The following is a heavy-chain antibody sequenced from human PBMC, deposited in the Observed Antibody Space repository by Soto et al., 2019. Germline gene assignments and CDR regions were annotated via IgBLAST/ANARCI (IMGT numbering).Heavy chain of an antibody. D-gene: IGHD3-10*01. V-gene: IGHV3-7*05. J-gene: IGHJ4*02. CDR3: ARDKYYGPGNDY. CDR1: GFTFPNYW. Sequence: GGSLRLSCATAGFTFPNYWMSWVRQAPGKGLEWVANIKQDGSEKYYVDSVKGRFTISRDNAKKSVYLQMNSLRVEDTAVYYCARDKYYGPGNDYWGQGTLVTVSS. CDR2: IKQDGSEK.